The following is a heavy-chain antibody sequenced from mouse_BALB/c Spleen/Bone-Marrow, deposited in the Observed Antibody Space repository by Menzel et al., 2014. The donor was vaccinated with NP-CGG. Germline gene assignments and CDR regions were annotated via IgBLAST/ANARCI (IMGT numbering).Heavy chain of an antibody. CDR2: FYPGGGYT. J-gene: IGHJ2*01. V-gene: IGHV1-63*02. Sequence: QVQLQQSGAELVRPGPSVKLSCKASGYTFTNYWLGWLKQRPGHGLEWIGDFYPGGGYTNYNEEFKGKATLTADASSSTAYMQLSSLTAEDSAVYICARTAYFDYWGQGTTLTVSS. CDR3: ARTAYFDY. CDR1: GYTFTNYW.